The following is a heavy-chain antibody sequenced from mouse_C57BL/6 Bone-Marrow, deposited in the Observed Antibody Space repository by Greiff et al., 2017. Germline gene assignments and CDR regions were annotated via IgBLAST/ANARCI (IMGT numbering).Heavy chain of an antibody. CDR1: GYAFSSYW. J-gene: IGHJ3*01. D-gene: IGHD2-3*01. Sequence: QVHVKQSGAELVKPGASVKISCKASGYAFSSYWMNWVKQRPGKGLEWIGQIYPGDGDTNYNGKFKGKATVTADKSSSTAYMQLSSLTSEDSAVYFCARSGWLLRRLDWGQGTLVTVSA. V-gene: IGHV1-80*01. CDR2: IYPGDGDT. CDR3: ARSGWLLRRLD.